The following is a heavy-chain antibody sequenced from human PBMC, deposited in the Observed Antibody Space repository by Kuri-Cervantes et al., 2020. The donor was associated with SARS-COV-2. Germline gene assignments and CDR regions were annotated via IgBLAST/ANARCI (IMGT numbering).Heavy chain of an antibody. V-gene: IGHV3-13*01. CDR1: GFTFSSYD. J-gene: IGHJ4*02. Sequence: GGSLRLSCAASGFTFSSYDMHWVRQATGKGLEWVSAIGTAGDTYYPGSVKGRFTISRENAKNSLYLQMNSLRAEDTAVYYCAKDKQQQLVSAALDYWGQGTLVTVSS. CDR3: AKDKQQQLVSAALDY. CDR2: IGTAGDT. D-gene: IGHD6-13*01.